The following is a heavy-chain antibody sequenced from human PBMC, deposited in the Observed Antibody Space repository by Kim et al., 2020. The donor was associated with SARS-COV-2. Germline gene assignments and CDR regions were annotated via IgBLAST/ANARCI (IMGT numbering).Heavy chain of an antibody. CDR2: INTNTGNP. D-gene: IGHD5-12*01. CDR1: GYTFTGFA. Sequence: ASVKVSCKASGYTFTGFAINWVRQAPGQGLEWMGWINTNTGNPTYAQDFTGRFVFSLDTSVSTAYLQISSLKAEDTAVYYCARFRDGYNYDYWGQGTLVTVSS. CDR3: ARFRDGYNYDY. V-gene: IGHV7-4-1*02. J-gene: IGHJ4*02.